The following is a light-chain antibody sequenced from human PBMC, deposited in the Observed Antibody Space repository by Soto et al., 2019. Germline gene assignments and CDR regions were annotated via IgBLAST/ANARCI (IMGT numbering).Light chain of an antibody. J-gene: IGLJ1*01. CDR3: SSYTSSSTYV. CDR1: SSDVGYYNY. V-gene: IGLV2-14*01. Sequence: QSALTQPASVSGSPGQSIAISCTGTSSDVGYYNYVSWYQQHPGKAPNVMMYDVNNRPSGVPDRFSGSKSGNTASLTISGLQAEDEADYYCSSYTSSSTYVFGTGTKLTVL. CDR2: DVN.